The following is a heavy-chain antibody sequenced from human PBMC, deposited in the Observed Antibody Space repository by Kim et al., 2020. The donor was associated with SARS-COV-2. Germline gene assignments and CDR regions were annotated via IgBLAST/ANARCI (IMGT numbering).Heavy chain of an antibody. CDR2: ISAYNGNT. Sequence: ASVKVSCKASGYTFTSYGISWVRQAPGQGLEWMGWISAYNGNTNYAQKLQGRVTMTTDTSTSTAYMELRSLRSDDTAVYYCAREKTTGYSSSWPIDYWGQGTLVTVSS. CDR3: AREKTTGYSSSWPIDY. CDR1: GYTFTSYG. J-gene: IGHJ4*02. D-gene: IGHD6-13*01. V-gene: IGHV1-18*01.